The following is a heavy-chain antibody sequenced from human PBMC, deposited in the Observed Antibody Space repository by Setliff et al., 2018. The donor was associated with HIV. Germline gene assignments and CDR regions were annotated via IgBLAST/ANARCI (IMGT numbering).Heavy chain of an antibody. D-gene: IGHD3-16*02. J-gene: IGHJ1*01. Sequence: GGSLRLSCTASGFTFGDYAMTWFRQAPGKGLERIGFIRSKTYGGTTEYAASVKGRVTISRDDSKSIAYLQMNSLKSEDTAVYYCTRDAVWGSYRPSYFQHWGQGTLVTVSS. CDR1: GFTFGDYA. CDR2: IRSKTYGGTT. V-gene: IGHV3-49*03. CDR3: TRDAVWGSYRPSYFQH.